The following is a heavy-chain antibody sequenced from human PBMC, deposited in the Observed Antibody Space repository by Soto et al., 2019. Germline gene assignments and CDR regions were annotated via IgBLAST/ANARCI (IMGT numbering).Heavy chain of an antibody. D-gene: IGHD4-17*01. CDR3: ARDPPDYGDNAYNWFDP. J-gene: IGHJ5*02. Sequence: QVQLVQSGAEVKKPGSSVKVSCKASGGTFSSYTISWVRQAPGQGLEWMGRIIPILGIANYAQKFQGRVTITADKSTSTAYMELSSLRSEDTAVYYCARDPPDYGDNAYNWFDPWGQGTLVTVSS. CDR2: IIPILGIA. V-gene: IGHV1-69*08. CDR1: GGTFSSYT.